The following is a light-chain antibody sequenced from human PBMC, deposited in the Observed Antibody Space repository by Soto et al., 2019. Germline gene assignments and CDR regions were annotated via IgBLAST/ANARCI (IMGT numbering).Light chain of an antibody. CDR2: DAS. CDR1: QTVSSTY. CDR3: QQFGSSPIT. Sequence: EIVLTQSPGTLSLSPGERATLSCSTSQTVSSTYFAWYQQRPGQAPRLLFYDASTRATGIPDRFSCSGSQRDFTLTISRLEPEDSAIYYCQQFGSSPITFGQGTRLEIK. V-gene: IGKV3-20*01. J-gene: IGKJ5*01.